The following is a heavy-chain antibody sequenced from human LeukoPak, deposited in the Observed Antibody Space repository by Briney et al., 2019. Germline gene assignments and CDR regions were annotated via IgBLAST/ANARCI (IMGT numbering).Heavy chain of an antibody. CDR1: GYTFTGYH. CDR2: INPNSGDT. Sequence: ASVNVSCKASGYTFTGYHMHWVRQAPGQGLEWMGRINPNSGDTNYAQKFQGRVTMTRDTSISTAYMELSRLRSDDTAVYYCARDYCSSTSCPFDYWGQGTLVTVSS. D-gene: IGHD2-2*01. CDR3: ARDYCSSTSCPFDY. J-gene: IGHJ4*02. V-gene: IGHV1-2*06.